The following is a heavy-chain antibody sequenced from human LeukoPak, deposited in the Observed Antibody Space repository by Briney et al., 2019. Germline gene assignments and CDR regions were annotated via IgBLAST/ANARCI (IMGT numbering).Heavy chain of an antibody. V-gene: IGHV3-13*01. CDR1: GFTFSSYD. D-gene: IGHD1-26*01. J-gene: IGHJ4*02. Sequence: GGSLRLSCAASGFTFSSYDMHWVRQATGKGLEWVSAIGTAGDTYYPGSVKGRFTISRENAKNSLYLQMNSLRAEDTAVYYCAKDPEWELHFDYWGQGTLVTVSS. CDR2: IGTAGDT. CDR3: AKDPEWELHFDY.